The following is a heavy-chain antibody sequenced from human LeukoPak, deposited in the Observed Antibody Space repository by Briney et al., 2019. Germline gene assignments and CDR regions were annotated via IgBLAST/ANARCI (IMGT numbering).Heavy chain of an antibody. CDR3: ARDRARGGYYRGNAFDI. Sequence: ASVKVSCKASGYTFTSYGISWVRQAPGQGLEWMGWISAYNGNTNYAQKLQGRVTMTTDTSTSTAYMELRSLRSDDTAVYYCARDRARGGYYRGNAFDIWGQGAMVTVSS. J-gene: IGHJ3*02. D-gene: IGHD3-10*01. V-gene: IGHV1-18*01. CDR2: ISAYNGNT. CDR1: GYTFTSYG.